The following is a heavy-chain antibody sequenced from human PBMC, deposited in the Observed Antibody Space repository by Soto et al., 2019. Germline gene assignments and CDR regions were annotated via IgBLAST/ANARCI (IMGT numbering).Heavy chain of an antibody. CDR3: ARGGQDFWSGPFDY. V-gene: IGHV4-4*07. Sequence: KPSETLSLTCTVSDGSISNYFCNWIRQPAGKGMEWIGRIDNSGNTNYNPSLKSRITLSADTSRNQFSLRLNSVTAADTAVYYCARGGQDFWSGPFDYWGQGVLVTVSS. J-gene: IGHJ4*02. CDR1: DGSISNYF. D-gene: IGHD3-3*01. CDR2: IDNSGNT.